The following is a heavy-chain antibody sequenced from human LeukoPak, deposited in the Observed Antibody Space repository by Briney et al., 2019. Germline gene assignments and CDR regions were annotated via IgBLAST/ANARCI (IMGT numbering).Heavy chain of an antibody. Sequence: GGSLRLSCVASGFTLSAYMMSWVHQAPGKGLEWVSGISGGAGGAFYSDSVRGRFTISRDSPKNTLYLQMNSLRVEDTAVYYCTKDPLDYWGQGTLVTVSS. CDR2: ISGGAGGA. J-gene: IGHJ4*02. CDR1: GFTLSAYM. CDR3: TKDPLDY. V-gene: IGHV3-23*01.